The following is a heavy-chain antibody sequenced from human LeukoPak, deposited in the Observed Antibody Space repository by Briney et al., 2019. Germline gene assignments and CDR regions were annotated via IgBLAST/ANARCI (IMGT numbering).Heavy chain of an antibody. CDR3: AAGVGWLIDY. Sequence: GVSLRLSCAASGFSFSSYWMSWVRQAPGKGLEWVANIEGDGSERNYMDSVKGRFTISGDNAKNSLHLQMNSLRAEDTAVYYCAAGVGWLIDYWGQGTLVTVSS. CDR2: IEGDGSER. CDR1: GFSFSSYW. J-gene: IGHJ4*02. V-gene: IGHV3-7*03. D-gene: IGHD6-19*01.